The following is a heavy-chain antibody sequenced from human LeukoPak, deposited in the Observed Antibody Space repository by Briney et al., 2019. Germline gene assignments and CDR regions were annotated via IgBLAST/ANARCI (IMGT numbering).Heavy chain of an antibody. CDR3: AKGFDMGLAAAIHNWFDP. Sequence: GRSLRLSCAASGLTFDDYAMHWVRQAPGKGLEWVSGISWNSGSIGYADSVKGRFTISRDNAKNSLYLQMNSLRAEDTALYYCAKGFDMGLAAAIHNWFDPWGQGTLVTVSS. CDR1: GLTFDDYA. V-gene: IGHV3-9*01. CDR2: ISWNSGSI. J-gene: IGHJ5*02. D-gene: IGHD6-13*01.